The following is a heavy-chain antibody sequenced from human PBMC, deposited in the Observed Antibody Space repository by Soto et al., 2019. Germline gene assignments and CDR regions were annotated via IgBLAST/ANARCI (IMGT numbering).Heavy chain of an antibody. J-gene: IGHJ4*02. D-gene: IGHD5-12*01. CDR2: IIPIFGTA. V-gene: IGHV1-69*13. CDR1: GGTFSSYA. Sequence: SLKVSCKASGGTFSSYAISWVRQAPGQGLEWMGGIIPIFGTADYAQKFQGRVTITADESTSTAYMELSSLRSEDTAVYYCGRVRDGYNYGPFDYWGQGTLVTVSS. CDR3: GRVRDGYNYGPFDY.